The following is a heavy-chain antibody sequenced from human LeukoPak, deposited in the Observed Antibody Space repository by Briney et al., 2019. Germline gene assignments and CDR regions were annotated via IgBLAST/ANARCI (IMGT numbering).Heavy chain of an antibody. V-gene: IGHV5-51*01. D-gene: IGHD5-24*01. J-gene: IGHJ3*01. Sequence: GESLKISCKGSGYSFTGYWIGWVRQMPGKGLEWMGIIYPGDSDTIYSPSFQGHVTISAGKSSSTAYLEWSSLKASDTAMYYCARDRDGYNLDFWGQGTMVTVSS. CDR3: ARDRDGYNLDF. CDR2: IYPGDSDT. CDR1: GYSFTGYW.